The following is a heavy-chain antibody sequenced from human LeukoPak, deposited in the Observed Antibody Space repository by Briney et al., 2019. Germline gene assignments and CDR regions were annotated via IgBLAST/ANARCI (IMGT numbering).Heavy chain of an antibody. V-gene: IGHV1-46*01. J-gene: IGHJ3*02. CDR2: INPSGGST. Sequence: GALVKVSCKASGYTFTSYYMHWVRQAPGQGLEWMGIINPSGGSTSYAQKFQGRVTMTRDTSTSTVYMELSSLRSEDTAVYYCARTKWFGELKGAFDIWGQGTMVTVSS. CDR3: ARTKWFGELKGAFDI. CDR1: GYTFTSYY. D-gene: IGHD3-10*01.